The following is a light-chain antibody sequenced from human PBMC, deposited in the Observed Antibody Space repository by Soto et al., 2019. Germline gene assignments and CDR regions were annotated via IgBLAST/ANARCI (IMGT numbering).Light chain of an antibody. CDR2: GAS. CDR3: QQYMSSVT. CDR1: QSVDTTF. V-gene: IGKV3-20*01. J-gene: IGKJ1*01. Sequence: EIVLTQSPGSLSLSPGQRATLSCRASQSVDTTFFAWYQKKPGQAPRLLIYGASKRATGIPDRFSGSGSWTDFTLIISRLETEDFAVYYCQQYMSSVTFGQGTKVEIK.